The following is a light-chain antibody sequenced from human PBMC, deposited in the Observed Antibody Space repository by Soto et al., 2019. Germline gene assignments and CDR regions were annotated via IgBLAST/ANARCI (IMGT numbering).Light chain of an antibody. V-gene: IGLV2-11*01. J-gene: IGLJ1*01. CDR2: DVT. CDR1: SNDVGGYNY. Sequence: QSALTQPRSVSGSPGQSVTISCTGSSNDVGGYNYVSWYQQRPGKAPKLLIYDVTKWRPGVPDRFSGSKSGNTASLTISGLQADDEADYYCCSYVGTSSSFVFGTGTKVTVL. CDR3: CSYVGTSSSFV.